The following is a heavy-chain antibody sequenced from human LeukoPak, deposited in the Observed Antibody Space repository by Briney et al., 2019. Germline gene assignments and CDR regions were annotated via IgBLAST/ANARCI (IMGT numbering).Heavy chain of an antibody. CDR3: GRGFNSYGSYYFDY. CDR1: GGSISSYY. CDR2: IYYSGST. D-gene: IGHD5-18*01. V-gene: IGHV4-59*01. J-gene: IGHJ4*02. Sequence: KPSETLSLTCTVSGGSISSYYWSWLRQPPGKGLEWIGYIYYSGSTNYNPSLKSRVTISVDTSKNQFSLKLSSLTAADTAVYYCGRGFNSYGSYYFDYWGQGTLVTVSS.